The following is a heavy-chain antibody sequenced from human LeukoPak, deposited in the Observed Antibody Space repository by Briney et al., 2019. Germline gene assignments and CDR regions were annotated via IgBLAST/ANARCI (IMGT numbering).Heavy chain of an antibody. CDR3: AREGGSGWYRGPPRAAFDI. Sequence: GASVKVSCKASGYTFTSYGISWVRQAPGRGLEWMGWISAYNGNTNYAQKLQGRVTMTTDTSTSTAYMELRSLRSDDTAVYYCAREGGSGWYRGPPRAAFDIWGQGTMVTVSS. CDR1: GYTFTSYG. D-gene: IGHD6-19*01. V-gene: IGHV1-18*01. J-gene: IGHJ3*02. CDR2: ISAYNGNT.